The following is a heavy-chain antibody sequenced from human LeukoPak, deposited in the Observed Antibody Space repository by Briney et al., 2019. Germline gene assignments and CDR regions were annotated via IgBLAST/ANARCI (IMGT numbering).Heavy chain of an antibody. V-gene: IGHV4-4*07. Sequence: SETLSFTGTVSGGSMSGYYWSWIRQPAGKGLEWIGRIYTSGSTNYNPSLKSRVTMSVDTSKNQFSLKLTSVTAADTAVYYCARVYSRGFEYWDQGALGTVSS. CDR1: GGSMSGYY. CDR3: ARVYSRGFEY. D-gene: IGHD6-13*01. CDR2: IYTSGST. J-gene: IGHJ4*02.